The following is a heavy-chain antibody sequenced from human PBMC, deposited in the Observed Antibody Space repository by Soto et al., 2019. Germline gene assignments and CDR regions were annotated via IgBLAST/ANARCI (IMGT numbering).Heavy chain of an antibody. D-gene: IGHD2-2*01. CDR2: ISGSGAYT. CDR1: GFTFSTYA. Sequence: VGSLRLSCAASGFTFSTYAMNWVRQPPGKGLEWVSSISGSGAYTYYADSVQGRFTISRDNSKNTLNLQMNSLRAEDTAVYYCARDRHPYSTKYYFDYWGQGTLVTVSS. V-gene: IGHV3-23*01. J-gene: IGHJ4*02. CDR3: ARDRHPYSTKYYFDY.